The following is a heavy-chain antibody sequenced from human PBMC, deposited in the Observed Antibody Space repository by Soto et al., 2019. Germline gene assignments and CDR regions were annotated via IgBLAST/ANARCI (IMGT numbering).Heavy chain of an antibody. Sequence: GGSLRLSCAASGFIFSPYSMNWVRQAPGKGLEWLSYISSSSDTIYYADSVKGRFAISRDNAKNSLYLQMNSLRDEDTAVYYCVRETSAPFDYWGQGTLVTAPQ. CDR3: VRETSAPFDY. CDR2: ISSSSDTI. V-gene: IGHV3-48*02. CDR1: GFIFSPYS. J-gene: IGHJ4*02.